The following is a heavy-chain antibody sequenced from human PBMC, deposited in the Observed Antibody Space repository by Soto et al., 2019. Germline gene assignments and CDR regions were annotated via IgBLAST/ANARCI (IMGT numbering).Heavy chain of an antibody. CDR3: ARDEQGGGNSMGDY. D-gene: IGHD2-21*02. Sequence: ASVKVSCKASGFAFSRYAMHWVRQAPGQRLEWMGWINAANGNTKFSQKFQGRVTITRDTSASTVYMELSSLRSEDTAVYYCARDEQGGGNSMGDYWAQGTLVTVSS. J-gene: IGHJ4*02. CDR2: INAANGNT. CDR1: GFAFSRYA. V-gene: IGHV1-3*01.